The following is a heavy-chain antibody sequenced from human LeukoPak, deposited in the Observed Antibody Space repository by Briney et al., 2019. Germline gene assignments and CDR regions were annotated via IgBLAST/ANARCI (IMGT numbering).Heavy chain of an antibody. CDR2: ISGSGGSA. D-gene: IGHD6-6*01. V-gene: IGHV3-23*01. J-gene: IGHJ4*02. CDR3: AKSNIKYYFDS. Sequence: GGSLRLSCAASGFTFSSYAMNWVRQAPGKGLEWVSLISGSGGSAYYADSVKGRFTVSRDNSKNTLYLQMNTLRAEDTAVYYCAKSNIKYYFDSWGQGTLVTVSS. CDR1: GFTFSSYA.